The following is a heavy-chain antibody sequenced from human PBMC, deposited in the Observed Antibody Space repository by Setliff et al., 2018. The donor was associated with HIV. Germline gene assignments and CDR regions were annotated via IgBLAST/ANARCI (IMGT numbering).Heavy chain of an antibody. CDR2: IFPDDSDT. Sequence: GESLKISCKGSGYTFTDYYIGWVRQMPGKGLEWMGIIFPDDSDTTYSSSFQGQVTISADKSINTAYLQWSSLKASDTAMYYCTRRRRAPGTADLEAYWGQGTLVTVSS. D-gene: IGHD2-21*02. V-gene: IGHV5-51*01. CDR3: TRRRRAPGTADLEAY. J-gene: IGHJ4*01. CDR1: GYTFTDYY.